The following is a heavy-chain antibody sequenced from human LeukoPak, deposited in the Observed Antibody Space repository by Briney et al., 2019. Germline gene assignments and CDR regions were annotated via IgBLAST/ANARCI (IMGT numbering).Heavy chain of an antibody. V-gene: IGHV1-69*06. Sequence: GASVKVSCKASGGTFSSYAISWMRQAPGQGLEWMGGIIPIFGTANYAQKFQGRVTITADKSTSTAYMELSSLRSEDTAVYYCATRPYCSGGSCYSSLVDYWGQGTLVTVSS. D-gene: IGHD2-15*01. CDR3: ATRPYCSGGSCYSSLVDY. CDR1: GGTFSSYA. J-gene: IGHJ4*02. CDR2: IIPIFGTA.